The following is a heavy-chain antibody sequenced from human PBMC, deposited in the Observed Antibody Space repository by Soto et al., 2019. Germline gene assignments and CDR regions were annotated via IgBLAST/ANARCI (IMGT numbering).Heavy chain of an antibody. CDR1: GFTFSSYA. CDR3: AKDISASLPTLQCPDY. CDR2: ISGSGGST. J-gene: IGHJ4*02. D-gene: IGHD4-4*01. V-gene: IGHV3-23*01. Sequence: GGSLRLSCAASGFTFSSYAMSWVRQAPGKGLEWVSDISGSGGSTYYADSVKGRFTISRDNSKNTLYLQMNSLRAEDTAVYYCAKDISASLPTLQCPDYWGQGTLVTVSS.